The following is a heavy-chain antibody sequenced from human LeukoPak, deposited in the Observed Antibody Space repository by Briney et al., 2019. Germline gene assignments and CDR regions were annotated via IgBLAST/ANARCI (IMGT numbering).Heavy chain of an antibody. Sequence: GGSLRLSCATSGFTFSSCEMNWVRQAPGKGLEWISYITTGGTSTYYADSVKGRFTISRDNGKTALSLQMNSLRAEDTAVYYCVVHSATSCYWGQGTLVTVSS. J-gene: IGHJ4*02. D-gene: IGHD1-26*01. V-gene: IGHV3-48*03. CDR1: GFTFSSCE. CDR2: ITTGGTST. CDR3: VVHSATSCY.